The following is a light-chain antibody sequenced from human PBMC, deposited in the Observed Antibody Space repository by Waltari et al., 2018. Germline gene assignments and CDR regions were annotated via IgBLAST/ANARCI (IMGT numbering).Light chain of an antibody. V-gene: IGKV3-15*01. CDR1: QSIRSN. CDR2: AAS. J-gene: IGKJ1*01. Sequence: ELVMTPSPDTLTVFPGERATLPCRASQSIRSNLAWYQHKPGQAPRLLIYAASTRATGIPARFSGSGSGTEFTLTISSLQSEDFAVYFCQQYDNWLGTFGPGTKVEIK. CDR3: QQYDNWLGT.